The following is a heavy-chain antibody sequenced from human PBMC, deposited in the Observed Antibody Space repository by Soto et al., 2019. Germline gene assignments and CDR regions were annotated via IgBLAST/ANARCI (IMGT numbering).Heavy chain of an antibody. J-gene: IGHJ4*02. Sequence: EVQLVESGGGLVQPGGSLRLSCAASGFTFSSYWMHWGRQAPGKGRVWVSRINSDGSSTSYADSVKGRFNISRDNAKNTLYLQMNSLRAEDTAVYYCVRTSLVVAAATREDYWGQGTLVTVSS. CDR2: INSDGSST. CDR3: VRTSLVVAAATREDY. CDR1: GFTFSSYW. V-gene: IGHV3-74*01. D-gene: IGHD2-15*01.